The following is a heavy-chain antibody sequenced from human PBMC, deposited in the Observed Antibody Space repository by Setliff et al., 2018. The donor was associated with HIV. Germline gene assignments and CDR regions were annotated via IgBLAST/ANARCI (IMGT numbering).Heavy chain of an antibody. V-gene: IGHV4-39*01. J-gene: IGHJ4*02. CDR1: GGSISSGSYY. CDR2: IFYTGST. CDR3: TRRDVTTGMDS. D-gene: IGHD4-17*01. Sequence: SETLSLTCTVSGGSISSGSYYWDWIRQPPGKSLEWVGSIFYTGSTNYRPSLESRVIVSLDTSKNQFSLELSSVTAADTAVYYCTRRDVTTGMDSWGPGILVTVSS.